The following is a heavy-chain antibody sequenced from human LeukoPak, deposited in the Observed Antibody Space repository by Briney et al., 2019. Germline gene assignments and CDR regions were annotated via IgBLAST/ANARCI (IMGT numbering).Heavy chain of an antibody. J-gene: IGHJ5*02. Sequence: SETLSLTCAVYGASFSNSYWSWIRQPPGKGLEWIGEIDHTRNTKYNPSLKGRVTISLDTSKNQFSLHLTSVPATATAVYYCATASQLGSYNWFDPWGQGTLVTVSS. D-gene: IGHD1-1*01. V-gene: IGHV4-34*01. CDR1: GASFSNSY. CDR3: ATASQLGSYNWFDP. CDR2: IDHTRNT.